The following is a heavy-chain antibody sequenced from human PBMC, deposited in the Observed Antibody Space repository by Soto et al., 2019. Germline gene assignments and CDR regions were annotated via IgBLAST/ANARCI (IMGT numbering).Heavy chain of an antibody. CDR3: ARGDSTVTTLLWDY. D-gene: IGHD4-17*01. V-gene: IGHV4-61*01. CDR1: GGSVSSGSYY. CDR2: IYYSGST. Sequence: PSETLSLTCTVSGGSVSSGSYYWSWIRQPPGKGLEWIGYIYYSGSTNYNPSLKSRVTISGDTSKNQFSLKLSSVTAADTAVYYCARGDSTVTTLLWDYCGQGTLVTVSS. J-gene: IGHJ4*02.